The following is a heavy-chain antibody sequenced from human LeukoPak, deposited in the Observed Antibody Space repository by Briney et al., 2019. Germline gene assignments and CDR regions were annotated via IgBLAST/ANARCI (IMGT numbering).Heavy chain of an antibody. CDR2: IYYSGST. V-gene: IGHV4-59*01. CDR1: GGSISSYH. Sequence: SETLSLTCTVSGGSISSYHWSWIRQPPGKGLEWIGYIYYSGSTNYNPSLKSRVTISVDTSKNQFSLKLSSVTAADTAVYYCARATGPRSFYFDYWGQGTLVTVSS. J-gene: IGHJ4*02. CDR3: ARATGPRSFYFDY. D-gene: IGHD1-1*01.